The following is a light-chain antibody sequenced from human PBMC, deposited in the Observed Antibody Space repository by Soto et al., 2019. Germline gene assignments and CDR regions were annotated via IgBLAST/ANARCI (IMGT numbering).Light chain of an antibody. J-gene: IGKJ1*01. CDR3: QQTYSTPWT. CDR2: DAS. V-gene: IGKV1-39*01. CDR1: QNIDSY. Sequence: DIQMTQSPSSLSASVGDRVTITCRASQNIDSYLNWYQQRPGKAPKLLIHDASSLQSGVPSMFSGSGSGTDFALTINSLQPEDFATIYCQQTYSTPWTFGQGTKVDIK.